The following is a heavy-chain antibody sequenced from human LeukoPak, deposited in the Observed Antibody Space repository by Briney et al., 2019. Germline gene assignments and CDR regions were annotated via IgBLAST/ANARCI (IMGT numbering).Heavy chain of an antibody. D-gene: IGHD3-22*01. J-gene: IGHJ4*01. Sequence: GESLKISCKGSGYSFTSYWISWVRQMPGKGLEWMGIIYPGDPDTRYSPAFQGQVTISADKSISTAYLQWSSLKASDTAMYYCARSDGYYDSSGFFFDYWGPGTLVTVSS. V-gene: IGHV5-51*01. CDR1: GYSFTSYW. CDR2: IYPGDPDT. CDR3: ARSDGYYDSSGFFFDY.